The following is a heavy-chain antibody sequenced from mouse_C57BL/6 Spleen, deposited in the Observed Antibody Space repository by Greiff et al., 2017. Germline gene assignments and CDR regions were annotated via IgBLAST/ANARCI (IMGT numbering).Heavy chain of an antibody. CDR3: ARRTYYDYGGYFDV. D-gene: IGHD2-4*01. J-gene: IGHJ1*03. CDR1: GYTFTSYW. V-gene: IGHV1-61*01. CDR2: IYPSDSET. Sequence: QVQLQQPGAELVRPGSSVKLSCKASGYTFTSYWMDWVKQRPGQGLEWIGNIYPSDSETHYNQKFKDKATLTVDKSSSTAYMQLSSLTSEDSAVYYCARRTYYDYGGYFDVWGTGTTVTVSS.